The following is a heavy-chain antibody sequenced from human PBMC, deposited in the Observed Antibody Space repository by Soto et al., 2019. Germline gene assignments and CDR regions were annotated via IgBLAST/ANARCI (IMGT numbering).Heavy chain of an antibody. D-gene: IGHD5-12*01. V-gene: IGHV3-30-3*01. Sequence: PGGSLRLACAASGFTFSSYAMHWVRQAPGKGLEWVAVISYDGSNKYYADSVKGRFTISRDNSKNTLYLQMNSLRAEDTAVYYCARALIVGYTISYYYYGMDFRGQRTTVIGSS. CDR2: ISYDGSNK. CDR3: ARALIVGYTISYYYYGMDF. CDR1: GFTFSSYA. J-gene: IGHJ6*02.